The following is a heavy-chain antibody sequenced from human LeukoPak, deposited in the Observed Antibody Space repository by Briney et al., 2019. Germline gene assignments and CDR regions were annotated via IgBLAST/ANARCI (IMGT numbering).Heavy chain of an antibody. D-gene: IGHD6-19*01. Sequence: SVKVSCKASGGTFSSYAISWVRQAPGQGLEWMGGIIPIFGTANYAQKFQGRVTITADESTSTAYMELSSLRSEETAVYYCASLIAVAGTTGTGYWGQGTLVTVSS. CDR3: ASLIAVAGTTGTGY. CDR1: GGTFSSYA. V-gene: IGHV1-69*13. CDR2: IIPIFGTA. J-gene: IGHJ4*02.